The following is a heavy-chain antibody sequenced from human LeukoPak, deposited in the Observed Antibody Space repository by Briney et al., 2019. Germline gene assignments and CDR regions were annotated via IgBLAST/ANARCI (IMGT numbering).Heavy chain of an antibody. CDR3: ARDLSSYFDY. J-gene: IGHJ4*02. CDR1: GGSISSYY. Sequence: ASETLSLTCTVSGGSISSYYWSWIRQPPGRGLEWIGYIYYTGSTNYNPSLKSRVTISVDTSKNQFSLKLSSVTAADTAVYYCARDLSSYFDYWGQGTLVTVSS. CDR2: IYYTGST. D-gene: IGHD3-16*01. V-gene: IGHV4-59*01.